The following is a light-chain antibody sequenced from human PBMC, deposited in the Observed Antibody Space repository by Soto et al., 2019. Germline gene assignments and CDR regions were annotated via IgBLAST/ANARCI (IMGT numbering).Light chain of an antibody. V-gene: IGKV1-39*01. CDR1: QSISVH. CDR3: QQSFITPYT. Sequence: DIQMTQSPSSLSASVGDTVTITCRASQSISVHLNWYQQKPGKVPKLLIYAASNLQSGVPSSFSGSGSETDFALTISSLQPEYVATYYCQQSFITPYTFGQGTKLQIK. J-gene: IGKJ2*01. CDR2: AAS.